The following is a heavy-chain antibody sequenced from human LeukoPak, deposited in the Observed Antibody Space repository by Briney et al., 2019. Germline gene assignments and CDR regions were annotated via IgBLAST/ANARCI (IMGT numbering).Heavy chain of an antibody. D-gene: IGHD3-22*01. CDR2: INHSGST. CDR3: ARYPYYYDSSGYYYFDY. CDR1: GGSFSGYY. Sequence: SETLSLTCAVYGGSFSGYYWSWIRQPPGKGLEWIGEINHSGSTNYNPSLKSRVTISVDTYKNQFSLKLSSVTAADTAVYYCARYPYYYDSSGYYYFDYWGQGTLVTVSS. J-gene: IGHJ4*02. V-gene: IGHV4-34*01.